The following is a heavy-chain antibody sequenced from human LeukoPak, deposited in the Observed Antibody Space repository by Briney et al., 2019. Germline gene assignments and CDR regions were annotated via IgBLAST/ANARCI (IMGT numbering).Heavy chain of an antibody. J-gene: IGHJ6*02. CDR2: ISAYNGNT. CDR3: AREYYYDSSGYPKVNYYGMDV. Sequence: ASVKVSCKASGYTFTSCGISWVRQAPGQGLEWMGWISAYNGNTNYAQKLQGRVTMTTDTSTSTAYMELRSLRSDDTAVYYCAREYYYDSSGYPKVNYYGMDVWGQGTTVTVSS. CDR1: GYTFTSCG. D-gene: IGHD3-22*01. V-gene: IGHV1-18*01.